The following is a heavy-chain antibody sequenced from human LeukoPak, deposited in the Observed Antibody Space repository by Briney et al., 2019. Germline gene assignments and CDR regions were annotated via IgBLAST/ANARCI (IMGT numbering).Heavy chain of an antibody. J-gene: IGHJ4*02. CDR2: IYYSGTP. D-gene: IGHD3-9*01. CDR3: ARVYFDRSYY. CDR1: GGSNSSSNDY. V-gene: IGHV4-39*01. Sequence: SETLSLTCAVSGGSNSSSNDYWDWICKPPGKGREWIGSIYYSGTPYYNPSLKSRVTVSMDTSKKQSSLKVSSVTAADTVVYYCARVYFDRSYYWGQGILVTVSS.